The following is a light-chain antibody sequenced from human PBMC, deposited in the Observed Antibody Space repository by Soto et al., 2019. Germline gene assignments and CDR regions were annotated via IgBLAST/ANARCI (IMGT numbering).Light chain of an antibody. CDR3: SSYTSSSTLGVV. V-gene: IGLV2-14*01. CDR1: SSDVGGYNY. J-gene: IGLJ2*01. Sequence: QSALTQPASVSGSPGQSITISCTGTSSDVGGYNYVSWYQQHPGKAPKLMIYDVSNRPSGVSNRFSGSKSGNTAPLTISGLPAEDEADYYCSSYTSSSTLGVVFGGGTKVTVL. CDR2: DVS.